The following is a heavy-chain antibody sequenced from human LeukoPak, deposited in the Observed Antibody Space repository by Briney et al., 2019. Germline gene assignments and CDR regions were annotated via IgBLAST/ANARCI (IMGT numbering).Heavy chain of an antibody. J-gene: IGHJ4*02. V-gene: IGHV3-21*01. CDR1: GSTFTSYT. Sequence: GGSLRLSCAASGSTFTSYTMNWVRQSPGKGLEWVSSITGSGNIINYADSVKGRFTISRDNSKNSLYLQLNSLTAEDTAFYYCANSYTDTWFYFGHWGQGTLVTVSS. CDR2: ITGSGNII. CDR3: ANSYTDTWFYFGH. D-gene: IGHD2-2*02.